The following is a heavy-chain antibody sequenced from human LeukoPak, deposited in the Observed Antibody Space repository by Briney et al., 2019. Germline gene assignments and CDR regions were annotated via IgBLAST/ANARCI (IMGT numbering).Heavy chain of an antibody. V-gene: IGHV4-59*12. CDR2: INYSGST. J-gene: IGHJ4*02. CDR1: GRSISSYY. Sequence: PSETLSLTCTVSGRSISSYYWSWIRQPRAKALEWIGYINYSGSTNYNPSLKSRVPISVDTSKNQFSLKLTSVTAADTAVYYCAREGGFYRPLDYSGQGTLVTVSS. CDR3: AREGGFYRPLDY. D-gene: IGHD3-3*01.